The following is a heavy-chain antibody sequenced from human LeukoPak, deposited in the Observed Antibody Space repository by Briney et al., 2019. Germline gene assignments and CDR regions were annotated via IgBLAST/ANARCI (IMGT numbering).Heavy chain of an antibody. D-gene: IGHD2-21*01. CDR2: IYYSGST. CDR1: GDSISSSSYY. CDR3: ARQSRGSQHNYPDY. J-gene: IGHJ4*02. Sequence: PSETLSLTCTVSGDSISSSSYYWGWIRQPPGKGLECIGSIYYSGSTYYNPSLKSRVTISVDTSKNQFSLKLSSVTAADTAVYYCARQSRGSQHNYPDYWGQGTLVTVSS. V-gene: IGHV4-39*01.